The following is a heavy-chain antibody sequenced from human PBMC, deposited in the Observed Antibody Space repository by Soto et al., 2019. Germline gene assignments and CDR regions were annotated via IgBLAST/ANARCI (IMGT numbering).Heavy chain of an antibody. CDR1: GGAVSSGSFY. CDR3: ARSQRGGYYYYGMDV. V-gene: IGHV4-61*01. D-gene: IGHD3-16*01. Sequence: PSETLSLTCTVSGGAVSSGSFYWSWIRQPPGKGLEWIGNIYYSGSTNYNPSLKSRVTISIDTSKNQFSLKLSSVTAADTAVYYCARSQRGGYYYYGMDVWGQGTTVTVSS. J-gene: IGHJ6*02. CDR2: IYYSGST.